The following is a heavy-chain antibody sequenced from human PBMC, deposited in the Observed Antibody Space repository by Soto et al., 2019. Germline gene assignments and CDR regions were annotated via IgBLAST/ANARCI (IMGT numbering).Heavy chain of an antibody. CDR1: RGSFSSYG. CDR3: ATAGSRDISREAFDI. V-gene: IGHV1-69*18. J-gene: IGHJ3*02. Sequence: QMQVVQSGAELKKPGSSVKVSCKASRGSFSSYGIVWVLQAPGQGRDWMGRIIPVFGTPNYAQRFQGRVTMSVDSSRTTAYMELSGLRSENTALYYCATAGSRDISREAFDIWGQGTMVIVSS. CDR2: IIPVFGTP.